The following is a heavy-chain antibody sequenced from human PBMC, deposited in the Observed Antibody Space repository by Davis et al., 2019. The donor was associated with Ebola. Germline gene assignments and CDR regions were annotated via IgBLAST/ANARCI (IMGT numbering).Heavy chain of an antibody. J-gene: IGHJ4*02. CDR1: GFTFSDHS. CDR2: ISGVGYNT. Sequence: PGGSLRLSCAASGFTFSDHSMGWVRQAPGKGLEWVSGISGVGYNTYHADSVKGRFTISRDNSKNTLYLQMNSLSGDDTALYYCATCGFCVSTSGVDYWGQGTLVTVSS. D-gene: IGHD5/OR15-5a*01. V-gene: IGHV3-23*01. CDR3: ATCGFCVSTSGVDY.